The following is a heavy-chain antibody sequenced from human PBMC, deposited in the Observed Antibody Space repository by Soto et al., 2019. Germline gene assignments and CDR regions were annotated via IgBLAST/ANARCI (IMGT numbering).Heavy chain of an antibody. Sequence: QLRLQESGPGQVKASETLSLTCSVSGDSISRDQYCWGWIRQPPGKGLEWIGTIYYSRRSYYNPSLKGRATVSVDTSETQFSLSLNSVTAADTAVYYCARQNYVNKWFHSWGQGTLVSVSS. J-gene: IGHJ5*01. D-gene: IGHD3-16*01. CDR1: GDSISRDQYC. CDR2: IYYSRRS. V-gene: IGHV4-39*01. CDR3: ARQNYVNKWFHS.